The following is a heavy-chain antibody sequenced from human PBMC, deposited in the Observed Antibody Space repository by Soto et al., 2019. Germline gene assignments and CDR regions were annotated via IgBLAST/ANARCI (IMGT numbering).Heavy chain of an antibody. CDR3: ATRITVFGLLIPPFDP. CDR1: GGSVNGYY. D-gene: IGHD3-3*01. Sequence: SETLSLTCAVCGGSVNGYYCNWIRQPPGKGLESIGEINHTGVTHYNPSLKSRVTMSVDTSKNQFSLRLSSVTAADTAIYYCATRITVFGLLIPPFDPWGQRTQVTVSS. J-gene: IGHJ5*02. V-gene: IGHV4-34*01. CDR2: INHTGVT.